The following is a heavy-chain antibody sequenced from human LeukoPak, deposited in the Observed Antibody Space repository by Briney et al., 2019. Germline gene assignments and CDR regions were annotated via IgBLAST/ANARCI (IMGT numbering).Heavy chain of an antibody. CDR3: ARGADFWSGYYTQSFPFDY. CDR2: ISGSGGST. J-gene: IGHJ4*02. D-gene: IGHD3-3*01. Sequence: QPGGSLRLSCAASGFTFSSYAMSWVRQAPGKGLEWVSAISGSGGSTYYADSVKGRFTISRDNAKNSLYLQMNSLRAEDTAVYYCARGADFWSGYYTQSFPFDYWGQGTLVTVSS. V-gene: IGHV3-23*01. CDR1: GFTFSSYA.